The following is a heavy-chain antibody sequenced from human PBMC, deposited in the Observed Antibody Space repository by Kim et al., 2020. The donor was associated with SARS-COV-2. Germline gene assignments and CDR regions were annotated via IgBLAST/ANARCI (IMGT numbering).Heavy chain of an antibody. CDR3: ATEPAGNHFDY. V-gene: IGHV3-15*01. J-gene: IGHJ4*02. CDR2: T. D-gene: IGHD6-13*01. Sequence: TDYAAPVKGRLTISRDDSKNTLYLQMNSLKTEDTAVYYCATEPAGNHFDYWGQGTLVTVSS.